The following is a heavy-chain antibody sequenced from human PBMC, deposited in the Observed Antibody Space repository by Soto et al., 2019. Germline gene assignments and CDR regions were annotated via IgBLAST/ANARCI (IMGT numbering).Heavy chain of an antibody. V-gene: IGHV3-9*01. CDR2: ISWNSGSI. CDR3: AKDRGDYYYYMDV. CDR1: GFTFDDYA. J-gene: IGHJ6*03. Sequence: GGSLRLSCAASGFTFDDYAMHWVRQAPGKGLEWVSGISWNSGSIGYADSVKGRFTISRDNAKNSLYLQMNSLRAEDTALYYCAKDRGDYYYYMDVWGKGTTVTVSS.